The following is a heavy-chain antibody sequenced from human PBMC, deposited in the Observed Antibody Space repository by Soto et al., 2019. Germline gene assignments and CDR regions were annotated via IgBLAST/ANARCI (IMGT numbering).Heavy chain of an antibody. CDR1: GYTFSTFP. Sequence: ASVKVSCKASGYTFSTFPMHWVRQAPGQNLEWMGWINAANGDTGYSQNFQGRVTITRDTTASTAYMELSGLRSEDTAVYFCARKDYYGYGTYHFDYWGQGTLVTVSS. V-gene: IGHV1-3*01. CDR3: ARKDYYGYGTYHFDY. D-gene: IGHD3-10*01. J-gene: IGHJ4*02. CDR2: INAANGDT.